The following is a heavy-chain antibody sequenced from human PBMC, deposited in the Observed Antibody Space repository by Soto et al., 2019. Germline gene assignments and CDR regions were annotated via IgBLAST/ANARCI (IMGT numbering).Heavy chain of an antibody. CDR1: GYTFTSYD. Sequence: QVPLVQSGAEVKKPGASVKVSCKASGYTFTSYDINWVRQATGQGLEWIGWMNPNSGYTGSAQNFQGRITMTRDTSRSKAYMELSRMRSEDTAVYYCARTWGDFDYWGQGTLVTVSS. CDR2: MNPNSGYT. J-gene: IGHJ4*02. CDR3: ARTWGDFDY. V-gene: IGHV1-8*01. D-gene: IGHD3-16*01.